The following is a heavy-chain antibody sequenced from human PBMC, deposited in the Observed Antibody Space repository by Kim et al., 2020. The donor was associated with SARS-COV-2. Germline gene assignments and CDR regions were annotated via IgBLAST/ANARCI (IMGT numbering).Heavy chain of an antibody. D-gene: IGHD2-15*01. V-gene: IGHV3-30*15. CDR3: AKDNLRMRTLDV. Sequence: GGSLRLSCGASGFSFSPYEMHWLRQSPGMGLQWVATISKDGDDRNYVESVKGRFTVSRDNSRNTMYLQLSDLTAADTAVYYCAKDNLRMRTLDVWGPGTT. CDR2: ISKDGDDR. J-gene: IGHJ6*01. CDR1: GFSFSPYE.